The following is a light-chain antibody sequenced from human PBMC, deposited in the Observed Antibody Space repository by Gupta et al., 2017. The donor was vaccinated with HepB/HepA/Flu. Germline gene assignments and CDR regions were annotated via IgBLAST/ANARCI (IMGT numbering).Light chain of an antibody. Sequence: SYELTQPPSVSFSLGQMARITCSGEALPKKYAYWYQQKPGQFPVLVIYKDSERPSGIPERFSGSSSGTIVTLTISGVQAEDEADYYCLSADSSGTYVVFGGGTKLTVL. V-gene: IGLV3-16*01. CDR2: KDS. J-gene: IGLJ2*01. CDR1: ALPKKY. CDR3: LSADSSGTYVV.